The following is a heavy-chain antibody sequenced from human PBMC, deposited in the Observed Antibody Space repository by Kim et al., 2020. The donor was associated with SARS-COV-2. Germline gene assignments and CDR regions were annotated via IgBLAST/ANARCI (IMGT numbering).Heavy chain of an antibody. CDR3: ARGSRLDTADAIDI. Sequence: GGSLRLSCVASGFTFSTYDMHWVRQATGKGLEWVSTIGTAGDTYYPGSVKGRFIISRENAKNSLYLQMHSLRAGDMAAYYCARGSRLDTADAIDIWGRGT. V-gene: IGHV3-13*04. J-gene: IGHJ3*02. CDR1: GFTFSTYD. D-gene: IGHD5-18*01. CDR2: IGTAGDT.